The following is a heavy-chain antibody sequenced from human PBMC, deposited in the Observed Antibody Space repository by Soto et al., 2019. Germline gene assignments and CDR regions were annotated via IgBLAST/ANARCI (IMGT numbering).Heavy chain of an antibody. V-gene: IGHV3-74*01. D-gene: IGHD5-18*01. CDR1: GFTFSSYW. CDR3: VRDSFDTAHKYYGMDV. J-gene: IGHJ6*02. CDR2: INSGDGTYI. Sequence: GSPRLSCAASGFTFSSYWFHWVRQAPGKGLVWVSRINSGDGTYIHYADSVKGRFTISRDNAKNTLYLQMTSLRADDTATYYCVRDSFDTAHKYYGMDVWGQGTTVTVSS.